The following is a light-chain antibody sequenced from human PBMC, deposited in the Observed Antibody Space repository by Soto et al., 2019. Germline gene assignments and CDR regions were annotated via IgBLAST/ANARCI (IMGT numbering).Light chain of an antibody. CDR1: SSNIGGNS. CDR2: DDN. J-gene: IGLJ1*01. Sequence: QSVMMQPPSVSAAPGQKVTISCSGSSSNIGGNSVSWYQQLPGTAPKLLIYDDNKRPSGIPDRFSGSKSGTSATLDITGFQTGDEADYYCGSWDSSLSAYVFGTGTKLTVL. CDR3: GSWDSSLSAYV. V-gene: IGLV1-51*01.